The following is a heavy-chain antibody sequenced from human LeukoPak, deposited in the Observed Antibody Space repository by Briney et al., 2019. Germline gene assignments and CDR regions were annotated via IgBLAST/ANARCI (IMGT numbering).Heavy chain of an antibody. CDR1: GYTFTSYY. D-gene: IGHD6-6*01. J-gene: IGHJ4*02. V-gene: IGHV1-46*01. CDR3: ARDLSLAAHGPNDYFDY. CDR2: INPSGGST. Sequence: ASVKVSCKASGYTFTSYYMHWVRQAPGQGLEWMGIINPSGGSTSYAQKFQGRVTMTRDMSTSTVYMELSSLRSEDTAVYYCARDLSLAAHGPNDYFDYWGQGTLVTVSS.